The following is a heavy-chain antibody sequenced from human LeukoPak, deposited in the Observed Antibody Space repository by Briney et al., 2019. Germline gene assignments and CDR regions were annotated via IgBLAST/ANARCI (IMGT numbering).Heavy chain of an antibody. CDR2: ISSSSSYI. D-gene: IGHD3-22*01. J-gene: IGHJ4*02. CDR3: ARDSSYYDSSGYGNDY. Sequence: GGSLRLSCAASGFTFSSYWMSWARQAPGKGLEWVSSISSSSSYIYYADSVKGRFTISRDNAKNSLYLQMNSLRAEDTAVYYCARDSSYYDSSGYGNDYWGQGTLVTVSS. CDR1: GFTFSSYW. V-gene: IGHV3-21*01.